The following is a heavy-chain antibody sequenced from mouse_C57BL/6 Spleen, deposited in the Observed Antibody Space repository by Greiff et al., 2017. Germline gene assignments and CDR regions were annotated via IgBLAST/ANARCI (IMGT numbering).Heavy chain of an antibody. CDR2: ISYDGSN. J-gene: IGHJ4*01. Sequence: DVKLVESGPGLVKPSQSLSLTCSVTGYSITSGYYWNWIRQFPGNKLEWMGYISYDGSNNYNPSLKNRISITRDTSKNQFFLKLNSVTTEDTATYYCARFVITTVVATDYYAMDYWGQGTSVTVSS. CDR3: ARFVITTVVATDYYAMDY. V-gene: IGHV3-6*01. CDR1: GYSITSGYY. D-gene: IGHD1-1*01.